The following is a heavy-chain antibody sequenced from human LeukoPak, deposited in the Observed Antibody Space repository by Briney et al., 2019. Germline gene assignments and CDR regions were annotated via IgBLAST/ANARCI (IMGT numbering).Heavy chain of an antibody. CDR3: ARENSGWLDY. CDR2: INHSGSA. V-gene: IGHV4-34*01. Sequence: SETLSLTCAVYGGSFSGYYWSWIRQPPGKGLEWIGEINHSGSANYNPSLKSRVTISVDTSKNQFSLKLSSVTAADTAVYYCARENSGWLDYWGQGTLVTVSS. CDR1: GGSFSGYY. D-gene: IGHD6-19*01. J-gene: IGHJ4*02.